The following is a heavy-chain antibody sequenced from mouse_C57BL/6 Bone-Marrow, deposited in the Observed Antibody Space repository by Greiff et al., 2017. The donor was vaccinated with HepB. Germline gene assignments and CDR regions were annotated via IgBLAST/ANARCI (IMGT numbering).Heavy chain of an antibody. CDR1: GFTFSSYA. Sequence: EVKLVESGGGLVKPGGSLKLSCAASGFTFSSYAMSWVRQTPEKRLEWVATISDGGSYTYYPDNVKGRFTISRDNAKNNLYLQMSHLKSEDTAMYYCARDRANWEKEGFADWGQGTLVTVSA. D-gene: IGHD4-1*01. J-gene: IGHJ3*01. V-gene: IGHV5-4*01. CDR3: ARDRANWEKEGFAD. CDR2: ISDGGSYT.